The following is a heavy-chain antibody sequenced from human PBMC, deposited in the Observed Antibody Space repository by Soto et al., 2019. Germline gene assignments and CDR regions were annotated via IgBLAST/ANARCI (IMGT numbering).Heavy chain of an antibody. D-gene: IGHD6-13*01. J-gene: IGHJ4*02. CDR1: GFTFSSYA. V-gene: IGHV3-23*01. CDR3: SKLSEAGPFDY. Sequence: PGGSLRLSCAASGFTFSSYAMRWFRQAPGKGLEWVSAISGSGGSTYYADSVKGRFTISRDNSKNTLYLQMNSLRAEDTAVDYCSKLSEAGPFDYCGQGTLVTVSS. CDR2: ISGSGGST.